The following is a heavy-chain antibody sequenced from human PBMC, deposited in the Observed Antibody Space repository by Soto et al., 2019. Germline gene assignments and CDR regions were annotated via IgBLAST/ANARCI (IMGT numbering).Heavy chain of an antibody. V-gene: IGHV3-23*01. J-gene: IGHJ5*02. Sequence: PWGSLRLSCTASGFNTRFYSMSCVGHTPANRRQWVAALSRISGHTYYADSVRGRFTISIDASKDTLLLQMNNLTAEDTALYYCAKGEMSTNRSSFDPWGQGTLVTVSS. CDR2: LSRISGHT. CDR3: AKGEMSTNRSSFDP. D-gene: IGHD1-26*01. CDR1: GFNTRFYS.